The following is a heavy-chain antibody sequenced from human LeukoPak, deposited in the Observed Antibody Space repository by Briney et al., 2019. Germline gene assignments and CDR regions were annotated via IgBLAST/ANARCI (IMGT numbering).Heavy chain of an antibody. CDR3: ARDQNYFDSTAYYGIDC. CDR1: GYSFSGYY. D-gene: IGHD3-22*01. Sequence: ASVKVPCKASGYSFSGYYIHWVRQAPGQGLEWMGWINPNSGATNYAQKFHGTVTMTRDTSTSTAYMELTRLKSDDTGIYYCARDQNYFDSTAYYGIDCWGQGTRVTVSS. CDR2: INPNSGAT. J-gene: IGHJ4*02. V-gene: IGHV1-2*02.